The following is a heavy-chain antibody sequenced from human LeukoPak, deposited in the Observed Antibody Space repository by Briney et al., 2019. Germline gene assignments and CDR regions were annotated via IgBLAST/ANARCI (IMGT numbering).Heavy chain of an antibody. D-gene: IGHD4/OR15-4a*01. V-gene: IGHV3-21*01. CDR1: GFTFSSYS. Sequence: GGSLRLSCAASGFTFSSYSMNWVRQAPGKGLEWVSSISSSSSYIYYADSVRGRFTISRDNAKNSLYLQMNSLRAEDTAVYYCARAAVRTNAFDIWGQGTMVTVSS. CDR2: ISSSSSYI. J-gene: IGHJ3*02. CDR3: ARAAVRTNAFDI.